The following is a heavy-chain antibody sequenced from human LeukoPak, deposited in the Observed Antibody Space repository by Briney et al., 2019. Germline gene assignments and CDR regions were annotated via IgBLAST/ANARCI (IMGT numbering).Heavy chain of an antibody. CDR1: GYTFTSYD. CDR2: MNPNSGNT. CDR3: ARDPGMTTVTTTLFDY. D-gene: IGHD4-17*01. J-gene: IGHJ4*02. V-gene: IGHV1-8*01. Sequence: ASVKVSCKASGYTFTSYDINWVRQATGQGLEWMGWMNPNSGNTGYAQKFQGRVTMTRNTSISTAYMELSSLRSDDTAVYYCARDPGMTTVTTTLFDYWGQGTLVTVSS.